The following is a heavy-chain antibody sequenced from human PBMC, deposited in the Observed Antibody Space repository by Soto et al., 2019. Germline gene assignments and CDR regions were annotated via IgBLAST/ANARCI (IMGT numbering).Heavy chain of an antibody. J-gene: IGHJ4*02. CDR2: IWYDGSNK. V-gene: IGHV3-33*01. CDR3: ARGPGWQRYYYGSGSQCDFDY. Sequence: PGGSLRLSCAASGFTFSSYGMHWVRQAPGKGLEWVAVIWYDGSNKYYADSVKGRFTISRDNSKNTLYLQMNSLRAEDTAVYYCARGPGWQRYYYGSGSQCDFDYWGQGTLVTVSS. CDR1: GFTFSSYG. D-gene: IGHD3-10*01.